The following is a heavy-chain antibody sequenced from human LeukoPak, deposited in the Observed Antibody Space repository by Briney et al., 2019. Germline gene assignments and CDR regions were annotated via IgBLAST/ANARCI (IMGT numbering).Heavy chain of an antibody. D-gene: IGHD3-10*01. J-gene: IGHJ6*03. CDR3: ARRLARGVRITRYYYYMDV. Sequence: SETLSLTCAVYGGSFSGYYWSWIRQPPGKGLEWIGEINHSGSTNYNPSLKSRVTISVDTSKNQFSLKLSSVTAADTAVYYCARRLARGVRITRYYYYMDVWGKGTTVTISS. V-gene: IGHV4-34*01. CDR1: GGSFSGYY. CDR2: INHSGST.